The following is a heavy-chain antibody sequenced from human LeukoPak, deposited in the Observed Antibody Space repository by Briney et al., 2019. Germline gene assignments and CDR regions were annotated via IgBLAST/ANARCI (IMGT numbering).Heavy chain of an antibody. CDR2: ITSDGGST. V-gene: IGHV3-64*02. Sequence: PGGSLRLSCTASGFTFSSYAMHWVRQAPGKGLAYVSAITSDGGSTYYADSVKGRFTISRDNSKNTLYLQMGSLRAEDMAMYYCARDGSWERATFIDYWGQGTLVTVSS. D-gene: IGHD1-26*01. CDR1: GFTFSSYA. CDR3: ARDGSWERATFIDY. J-gene: IGHJ4*02.